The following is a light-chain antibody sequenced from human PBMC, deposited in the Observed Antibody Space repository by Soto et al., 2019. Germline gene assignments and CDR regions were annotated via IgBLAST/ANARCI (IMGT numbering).Light chain of an antibody. Sequence: QSVLTQPPSVSGAPGQRVTISCTGSSSNIGAGYFLHWYQQVPGTAPKLLIDGNNNRPSGVPDRFSGSKSGTSASLAITGLQAEDEADYYCQSYDSSLSGWVFGGGTKLTVL. CDR1: SSNIGAGYF. V-gene: IGLV1-40*01. CDR3: QSYDSSLSGWV. CDR2: GNN. J-gene: IGLJ3*02.